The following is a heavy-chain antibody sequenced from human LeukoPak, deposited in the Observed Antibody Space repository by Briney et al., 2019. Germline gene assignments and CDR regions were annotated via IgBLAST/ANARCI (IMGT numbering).Heavy chain of an antibody. J-gene: IGHJ4*02. Sequence: XXPGXXXEWMGIIYPGDSDTRYSPSFQGQVTISADKSISTAYLQWSSLKASDTAMYYCARLASYFDYWGQGTLVTVSS. D-gene: IGHD5-12*01. V-gene: IGHV5-51*01. CDR2: IYPGDSDT. CDR3: ARLASYFDY.